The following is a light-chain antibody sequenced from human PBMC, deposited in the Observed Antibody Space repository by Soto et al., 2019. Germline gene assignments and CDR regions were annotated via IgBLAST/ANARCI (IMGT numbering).Light chain of an antibody. CDR3: QQYATSPWT. CDR2: GAS. Sequence: EIELTQSPGTLSLSPGERATLSCRASQTVDTNYLAWYQQIPGQAPRLLIYGASTRATGIPDRFSGSGSGTDFTLTISRLDPEDSAVYYCQQYATSPWTFGQGTKVEIK. CDR1: QTVDTNY. V-gene: IGKV3-20*01. J-gene: IGKJ1*01.